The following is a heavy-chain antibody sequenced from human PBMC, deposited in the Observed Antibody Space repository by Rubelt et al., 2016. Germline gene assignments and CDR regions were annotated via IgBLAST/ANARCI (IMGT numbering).Heavy chain of an antibody. Sequence: QVQLVESGGGVVQPGRSLRLSRAASGFTFSSYAMHWVRQAPGKGLEWVALMSSDGNDKYYPDPVKGRFTISRDNSKNTLYLHMNSLRAEDTAVYYCATAVADTGEYFQHWGQGTLVTVSS. CDR1: GFTFSSYA. D-gene: IGHD1-14*01. J-gene: IGHJ1*01. CDR3: ATAVADTGEYFQH. V-gene: IGHV3-30*04. CDR2: MSSDGNDK.